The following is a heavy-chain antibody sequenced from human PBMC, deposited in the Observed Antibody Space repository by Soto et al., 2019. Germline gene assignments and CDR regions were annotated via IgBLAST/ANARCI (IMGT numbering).Heavy chain of an antibody. CDR3: ARSGDNYNVLDY. CDR2: ISGIGGTT. V-gene: IGHV3-23*01. Sequence: GGSLRLSCAASGFTFSSYVMSWVRQAPGKGLEWVSAISGIGGTTYYADSVKGRFTISRDNSKNTLYLQMNSLRGEDTDIYFCARSGDNYNVLDYWGPGTPVTDSS. D-gene: IGHD3-10*02. J-gene: IGHJ4*02. CDR1: GFTFSSYV.